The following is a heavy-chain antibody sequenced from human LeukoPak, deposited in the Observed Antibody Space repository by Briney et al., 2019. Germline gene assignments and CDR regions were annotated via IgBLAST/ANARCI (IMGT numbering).Heavy chain of an antibody. CDR3: ARGTRIAVAGETS. V-gene: IGHV3-30*01. J-gene: IGHJ4*02. Sequence: GGSRRLSCAASGFTFSSYAMHWVRQAPAKGLEWVVVISYDGSNKYYADSVKGRFTISRDNSKNTLYLQMNSLRAEDTAVYYCARGTRIAVAGETSWGQGTLVTVSS. CDR1: GFTFSSYA. CDR2: ISYDGSNK. D-gene: IGHD6-19*01.